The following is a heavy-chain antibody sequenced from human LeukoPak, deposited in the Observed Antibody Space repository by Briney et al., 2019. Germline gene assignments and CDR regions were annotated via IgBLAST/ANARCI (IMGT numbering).Heavy chain of an antibody. CDR3: AKDRLGAMMYFDF. CDR1: GFTFSTYG. CDR2: ISGSGGST. J-gene: IGHJ4*02. D-gene: IGHD1-26*01. V-gene: IGHV3-23*01. Sequence: GRSLRLSCEASGFTFSTYGMSWVRQAPGKGLEWVSAISGSGGSTYYADSVKGRVTISRNNSKNTLYLQVNSLRVEDTAVYYCAKDRLGAMMYFDFWGQGTLVTVSS.